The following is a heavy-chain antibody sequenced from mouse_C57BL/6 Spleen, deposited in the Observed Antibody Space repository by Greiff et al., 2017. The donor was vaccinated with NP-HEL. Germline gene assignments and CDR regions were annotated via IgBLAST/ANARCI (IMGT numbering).Heavy chain of an antibody. Sequence: VQLQQSGAELAKPGASVKLSCKASGYTFTSYWMHWVKQRAGQGLEWIGYINPSSGYTKYNQKFKDKATLTADKSSSTAYMQLSSLTYEDSAVYYCARAYYDYDEGFDYWGQGTTLTVSS. CDR2: INPSSGYT. J-gene: IGHJ2*01. D-gene: IGHD2-4*01. CDR3: ARAYYDYDEGFDY. V-gene: IGHV1-7*01. CDR1: GYTFTSYW.